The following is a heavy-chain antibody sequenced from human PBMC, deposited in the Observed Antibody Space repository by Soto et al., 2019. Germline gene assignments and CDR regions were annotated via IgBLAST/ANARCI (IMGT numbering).Heavy chain of an antibody. CDR3: TRPNSSGWYGSAFDI. CDR2: IRSKAYGGTT. J-gene: IGHJ3*02. V-gene: IGHV3-49*03. Sequence: GGSLRLSCTASGFTFGDYAMSWFRQAPGKGLEWVGFIRSKAYGGTTEYAASVKGRFTISRDDSKSIAYLQMNSLKTEDTAVYYCTRPNSSGWYGSAFDIWGQGTMVTVSS. D-gene: IGHD6-19*01. CDR1: GFTFGDYA.